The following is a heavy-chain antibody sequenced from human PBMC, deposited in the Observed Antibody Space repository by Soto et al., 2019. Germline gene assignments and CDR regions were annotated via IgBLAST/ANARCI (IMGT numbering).Heavy chain of an antibody. D-gene: IGHD4-17*01. CDR1: GYTFTSYD. CDR2: MNPNSGNT. J-gene: IGHJ6*02. CDR3: ASHTMTTVYYYGMDV. Sequence: GASVKVSCKASGYTFTSYDINWVRQATGQGLEWMGWMNPNSGNTGYAQKFQGRVTMTRNTSISTAYMELSSLRSEDTAVYYCASHTMTTVYYYGMDVWGQGTTVTVSS. V-gene: IGHV1-8*01.